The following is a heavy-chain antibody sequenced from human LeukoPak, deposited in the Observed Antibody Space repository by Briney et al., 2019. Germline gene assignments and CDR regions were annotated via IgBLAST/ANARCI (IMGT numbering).Heavy chain of an antibody. CDR3: ARAGLYYYDSSGHGGGDAFDI. CDR1: GYTFTSYY. Sequence: GASVRVSCKASGYTFTSYYMHWVRQAPGQGLEWMGIINPTGGSTSYAQKFQGRVTMTRDTSTSTVYMKLSSLRSEDTAVYYCARAGLYYYDSSGHGGGDAFDIWGQGTMVTVSS. J-gene: IGHJ3*02. D-gene: IGHD3-22*01. CDR2: INPTGGST. V-gene: IGHV1-46*01.